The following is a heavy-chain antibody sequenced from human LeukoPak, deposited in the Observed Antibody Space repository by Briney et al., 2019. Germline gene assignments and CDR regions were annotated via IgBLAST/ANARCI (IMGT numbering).Heavy chain of an antibody. V-gene: IGHV1-69*05. CDR3: ARAIGYCSSTSCPVLSSHLFDP. Sequence: ASVKVSCKASGGTFSSYAISWVRQAPGQGLEWMGGIIPIFGTANYAQKFQGRVTITTDESTSTAYMELSSLISEDTAVYYCARAIGYCSSTSCPVLSSHLFDPWGQGTLVTVSS. CDR1: GGTFSSYA. CDR2: IIPIFGTA. J-gene: IGHJ5*02. D-gene: IGHD2-2*01.